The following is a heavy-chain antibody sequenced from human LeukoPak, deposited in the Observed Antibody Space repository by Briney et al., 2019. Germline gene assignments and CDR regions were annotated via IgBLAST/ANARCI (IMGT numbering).Heavy chain of an antibody. CDR3: AREMLYTSGDRSGSFDY. Sequence: GGSLRLSCAASGFTVSSNYMSWVRQAPGKGLEWVSVIYSGGSTYYAHSVKGRFTISRDNSKNTLYLQMNSLRGEDTAVYYCAREMLYTSGDRSGSFDYWGQGTLVTVSS. V-gene: IGHV3-53*01. J-gene: IGHJ4*02. CDR1: GFTVSSNY. D-gene: IGHD3-10*01. CDR2: IYSGGST.